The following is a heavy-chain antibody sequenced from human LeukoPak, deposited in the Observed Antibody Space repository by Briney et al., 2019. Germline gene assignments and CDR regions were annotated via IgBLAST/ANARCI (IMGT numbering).Heavy chain of an antibody. V-gene: IGHV3-21*01. D-gene: IGHD5-24*01. J-gene: IGHJ6*03. CDR3: ARDWGDGYNYYYYYYMDV. CDR2: ISSRSSYI. CDR1: GFTFSSYS. Sequence: GGSLRLSCAASGFTFSSYSMNWVRQAPGKGLEWVSSISSRSSYIYYADSVKGRFTISRDNAKNSLYLQMNSLRAEDTAVYYCARDWGDGYNYYYYYYMDVWGKGTTVTVSS.